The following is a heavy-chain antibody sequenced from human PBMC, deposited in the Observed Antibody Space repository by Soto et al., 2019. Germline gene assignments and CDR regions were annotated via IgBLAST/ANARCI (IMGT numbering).Heavy chain of an antibody. CDR3: ARVNSHWMATTTKGYFDY. CDR1: GGTFSSYA. Sequence: GASVKVSCKASGGTFSSYAISWGRQAPGQGLEWMGGIIPIFGTANYAQKFQGRVTITADESTSTAYVELSSLRSEDTAVYYYARVNSHWMATTTKGYFDYWGQGTLVTVSS. J-gene: IGHJ4*02. D-gene: IGHD5-12*01. V-gene: IGHV1-69*13. CDR2: IIPIFGTA.